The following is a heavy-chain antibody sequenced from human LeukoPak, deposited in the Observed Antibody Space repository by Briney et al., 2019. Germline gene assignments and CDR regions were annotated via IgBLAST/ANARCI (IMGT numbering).Heavy chain of an antibody. CDR2: IYYSGST. J-gene: IGHJ4*02. CDR3: ASSLYSGYDKFLGY. D-gene: IGHD5-12*01. Sequence: SETLSLTCTVSGGSMSSYYWSWIRQPPGKGLEWIGYIYYSGSTNYNPSLKSRVTISVDTSKNQFSLKLSSVTAADTAVYYCASSLYSGYDKFLGYWGQGTLVTVSS. CDR1: GGSMSSYY. V-gene: IGHV4-59*01.